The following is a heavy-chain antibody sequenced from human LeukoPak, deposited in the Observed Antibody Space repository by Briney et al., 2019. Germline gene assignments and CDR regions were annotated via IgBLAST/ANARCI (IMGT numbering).Heavy chain of an antibody. CDR1: GYTFTSYA. Sequence: ASVKVSCKASGYTFTSYAMHWVRQAPGHRLEWLGWINAGNGNTKYSQKFQGRVTITRDTSASTAYMELSSLRSEDTAVYYCARCREEGEAAAGLNWFDPWGQETLVTVSS. V-gene: IGHV1-3*01. D-gene: IGHD6-13*01. CDR2: INAGNGNT. CDR3: ARCREEGEAAAGLNWFDP. J-gene: IGHJ5*02.